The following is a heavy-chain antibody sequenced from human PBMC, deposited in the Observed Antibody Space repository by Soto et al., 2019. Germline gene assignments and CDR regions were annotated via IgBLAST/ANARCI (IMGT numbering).Heavy chain of an antibody. J-gene: IGHJ6*02. Sequence: PSETLSLTCTVSGGSISSGDYYWSWIRQHPGKGLEWIGYIYYSGSTYYNPSLKSRVTISVDTSKNQFSLKLSSLIAADTAVYYCARHSPPFFYGSGPWDVWGQGTTVTVSS. V-gene: IGHV4-31*03. CDR2: IYYSGST. CDR1: GGSISSGDYY. D-gene: IGHD3-10*01. CDR3: ARHSPPFFYGSGPWDV.